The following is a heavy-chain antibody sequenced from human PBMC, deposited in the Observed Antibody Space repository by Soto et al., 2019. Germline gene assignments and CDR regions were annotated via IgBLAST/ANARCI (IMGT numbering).Heavy chain of an antibody. J-gene: IGHJ5*02. CDR2: INPNSGGP. Sequence: ASVKVSCKASGYTFTGYYMHWVRQAPGQGLEWMGWINPNSGGPNYAQKFQGWVTMTRDTSISTAYMELSRLRSDDTAVYYCGRVVLDGRPPSWFGPWGQGTLVTVSS. CDR1: GYTFTGYY. V-gene: IGHV1-2*04. D-gene: IGHD3-3*02. CDR3: GRVVLDGRPPSWFGP.